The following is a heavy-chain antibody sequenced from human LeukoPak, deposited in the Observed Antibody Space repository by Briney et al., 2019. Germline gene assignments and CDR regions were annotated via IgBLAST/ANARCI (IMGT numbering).Heavy chain of an antibody. CDR3: ARGEPWLPPDY. J-gene: IGHJ4*02. D-gene: IGHD5-24*01. CDR2: IKEDGSKK. V-gene: IGHV3-7*01. CDR1: GFTFSSSW. Sequence: GGSLRLSCAASGFTFSSSWMSWVRQAPGKGPEWVASIKEDGSKKYYVDSVKGRFTISRDNAKNSLYLEMNSLRAEDTAVYYCARGEPWLPPDYWGQGTLVTVSS.